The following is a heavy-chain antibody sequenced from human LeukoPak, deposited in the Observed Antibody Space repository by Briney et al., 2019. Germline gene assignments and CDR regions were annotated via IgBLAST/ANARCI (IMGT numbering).Heavy chain of an antibody. CDR3: ARPMKAAAGINAFDI. CDR1: GYIFSIYW. V-gene: IGHV5-51*01. J-gene: IGHJ3*02. D-gene: IGHD6-13*01. Sequence: GDSLKISCQGSGYIFSIYWIAWVRQMPGRGLEWMGIIYPGESDTRYSPSFQGQVTISADKSISTAYLQWSSLKASDTAMYYCARPMKAAAGINAFDIWGQGTMVTVSS. CDR2: IYPGESDT.